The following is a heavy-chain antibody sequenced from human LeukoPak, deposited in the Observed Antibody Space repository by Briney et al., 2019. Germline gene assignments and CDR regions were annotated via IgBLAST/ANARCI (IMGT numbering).Heavy chain of an antibody. V-gene: IGHV1-18*01. CDR2: ISAYNGNT. CDR1: GYTFTSYG. CDR3: AREWNYESNGYFYYY. Sequence: ASVKVSCKASGYTFTSYGISWVRQAPGQGLEWMGWISAYNGNTNYAQKLQGRVTITADESTSTAYLELSRLRFEDTAVYYCAREWNYESNGYFYYYWGQGTLVTVSS. D-gene: IGHD3-22*01. J-gene: IGHJ4*02.